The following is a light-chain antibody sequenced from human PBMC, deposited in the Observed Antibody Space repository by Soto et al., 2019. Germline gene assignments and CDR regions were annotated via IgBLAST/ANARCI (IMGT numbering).Light chain of an antibody. J-gene: IGKJ1*01. CDR2: AAS. CDR1: RAIRTD. CDR3: LQEYNYPRT. Sequence: AIQVTQSPSSLSASVGDRVTITCRASRAIRTDLGWYQQKPGKAPKIXIFAASNLQSGVPSRFSGSGAGTDFTLTINNPQAEDFETYYCLQEYNYPRTFGQGTKVDIK. V-gene: IGKV1-6*01.